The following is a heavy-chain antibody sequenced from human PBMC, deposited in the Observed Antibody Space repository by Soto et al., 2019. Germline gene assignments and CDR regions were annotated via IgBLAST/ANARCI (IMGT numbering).Heavy chain of an antibody. Sequence: SETLSLTCAVYGGSFRGYYWSWIRQPPGKGLEWIGEINHRGSTNYNPSLKSRVTISVDTSKNQFSLKLSSVTAADTAVYYCARGGDRGYNYWGQGTLVTVSS. CDR2: INHRGST. J-gene: IGHJ4*02. V-gene: IGHV4-34*01. D-gene: IGHD5-18*01. CDR1: GGSFRGYY. CDR3: ARGGDRGYNY.